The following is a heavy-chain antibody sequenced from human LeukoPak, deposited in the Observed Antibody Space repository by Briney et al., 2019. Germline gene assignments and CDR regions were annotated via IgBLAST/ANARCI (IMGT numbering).Heavy chain of an antibody. J-gene: IGHJ4*02. Sequence: WVSSISGSGGSTYYADSVKGRFTISRDNSKNTLYLQMNSLRAEDTAVYYCAKSSGNYYFDYWGQGTLVTVSS. CDR3: AKSSGNYYFDY. CDR2: ISGSGGST. V-gene: IGHV3-23*01. D-gene: IGHD1-7*01.